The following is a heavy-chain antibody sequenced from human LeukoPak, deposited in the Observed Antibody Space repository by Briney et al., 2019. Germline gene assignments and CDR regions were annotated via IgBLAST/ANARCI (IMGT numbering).Heavy chain of an antibody. CDR3: ARASAAMIIMVDY. CDR1: GFTFSSYA. CDR2: ISYDGSNK. Sequence: PGGSLRLSCAASGFTFSSYAMHWVRQAPGKGLEWVAVISYDGSNKYYADSVKGRFTISRDNSKNTLYLQMNSLRAEDTAVYYCARASAAMIIMVDYWGQGTLVTVSS. J-gene: IGHJ4*02. V-gene: IGHV3-30-3*01. D-gene: IGHD3-22*01.